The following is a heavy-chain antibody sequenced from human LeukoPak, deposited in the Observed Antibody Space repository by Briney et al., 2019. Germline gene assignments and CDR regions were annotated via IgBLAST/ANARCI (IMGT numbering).Heavy chain of an antibody. CDR1: GDSISSYY. D-gene: IGHD3-10*01. V-gene: IGHV4-4*07. CDR2: IYTSGTT. Sequence: SETLSLTCTVSGDSISSYYWSWIRQPAGKGLEWIGRIYTSGTTNYNPSLKSRVTMSVDTSKNQFSLKLSPVTAADTAIYYCARRGYYGWGSVYWGQGTLVTVSS. J-gene: IGHJ4*02. CDR3: ARRGYYGWGSVY.